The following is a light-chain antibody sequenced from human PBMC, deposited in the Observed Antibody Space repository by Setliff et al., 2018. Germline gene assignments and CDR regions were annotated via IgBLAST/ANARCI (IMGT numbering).Light chain of an antibody. Sequence: QSVLTQPPSVSAAPGQSVVISCSGGASNIGLNYVSWYQQFPGTVPKLVIYDNYKRPSGIPDRFSGSRSGTSGTLVITGLQTGDEADYYCAAWDETLKDILFGGGTK. CDR1: ASNIGLNY. J-gene: IGLJ2*01. CDR2: DNY. V-gene: IGLV1-51*01. CDR3: AAWDETLKDIL.